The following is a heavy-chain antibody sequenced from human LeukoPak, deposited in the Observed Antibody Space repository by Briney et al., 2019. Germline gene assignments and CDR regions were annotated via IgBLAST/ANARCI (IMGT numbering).Heavy chain of an antibody. CDR1: GFTFSSYG. V-gene: IGHV3-33*01. Sequence: GRSLRLSCAASGFTFSSYGMHWIRQAPGKGLEWVAVIWYDGSNKYYADSVKGRFTISRDNSKNTLYLQMNSLRAEDTAVYYCARDRGDIVVVPAAIWYGMDVWGQGTTVTVSS. J-gene: IGHJ6*02. D-gene: IGHD2-2*02. CDR3: ARDRGDIVVVPAAIWYGMDV. CDR2: IWYDGSNK.